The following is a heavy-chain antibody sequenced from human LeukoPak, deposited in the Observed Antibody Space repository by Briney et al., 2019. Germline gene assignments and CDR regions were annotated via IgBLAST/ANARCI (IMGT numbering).Heavy chain of an antibody. D-gene: IGHD3-22*01. V-gene: IGHV3-23*01. J-gene: IGHJ5*02. CDR1: GFTFDNYA. CDR3: AHTDSYYFDSGMVS. Sequence: QSGGSLRLSCAASGFTFDNYAMTWVRQAPGKGLEWVSGISNSGVSTYYGDSVKGRFTISRDNSENTLYLQMNGLRAEDTAVYYCAHTDSYYFDSGMVSWGQGALVTVSS. CDR2: ISNSGVST.